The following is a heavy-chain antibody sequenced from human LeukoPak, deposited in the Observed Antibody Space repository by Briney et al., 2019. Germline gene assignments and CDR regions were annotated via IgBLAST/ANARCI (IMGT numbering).Heavy chain of an antibody. D-gene: IGHD3-16*02. CDR2: ISAYNGNT. V-gene: IGHV1-18*01. CDR3: ARGRYVWGSYRPFDY. CDR1: GYTFTSYG. J-gene: IGHJ4*02. Sequence: ASVKVSCKASGYTFTSYGISWVRQAPGQGLEWMGWISAYNGNTNYAQKLQGRVTMTTDTSTSTAYMELRSLRSDDTAVYYCARGRYVWGSYRPFDYWGQGTLVTVSS.